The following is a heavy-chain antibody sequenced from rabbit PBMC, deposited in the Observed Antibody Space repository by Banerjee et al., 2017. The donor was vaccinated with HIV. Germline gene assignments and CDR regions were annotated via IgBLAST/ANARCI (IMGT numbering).Heavy chain of an antibody. D-gene: IGHD6-1*01. Sequence: QEQLEESGGDLVKPEGSLTLTCTASGFSFIYSYWICWVRQAPGKGLEWIACINAITGKAVYADWAKGRFTISLTSSTTVTLQMTSLTAADTATYFCARSTYGYDDFGDLYYAAMDLWGPGTLVTVS. CDR1: GFSFIYSYW. CDR3: ARSTYGYDDFGDLYYAAMDL. CDR2: INAITGKA. J-gene: IGHJ6*01. V-gene: IGHV1S45*01.